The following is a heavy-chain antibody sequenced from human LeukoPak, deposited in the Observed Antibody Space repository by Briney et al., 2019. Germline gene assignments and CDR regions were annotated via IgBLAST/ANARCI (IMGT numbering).Heavy chain of an antibody. D-gene: IGHD6-13*01. CDR2: INDDGLST. CDR3: ASYSSSWVPYYFDY. V-gene: IGHV3-74*01. CDR1: GFTFSSYW. J-gene: IGHJ4*02. Sequence: GGSLRLSCAASGFTFSSYWMHWVHQAPGKELVWVSRINDDGLSTNYADSVKGRFTISRDNAKNTLYLQMNSLRAEDTAVYYCASYSSSWVPYYFDYWGQGTLVTVSS.